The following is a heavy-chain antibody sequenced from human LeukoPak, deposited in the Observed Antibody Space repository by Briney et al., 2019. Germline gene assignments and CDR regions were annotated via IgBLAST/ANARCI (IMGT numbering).Heavy chain of an antibody. CDR3: ARVGCSSTSCYRMSSGEFDP. J-gene: IGHJ5*02. V-gene: IGHV4-34*01. CDR2: INHSGST. CDR1: GGSFSGYY. D-gene: IGHD2-2*02. Sequence: SETLSLTCAVYGGSFSGYYWSWIRQRPGKGLEWIGEINHSGSTNYNPTLKSRVAISVDTSKNQFSLKLSSVTAADTAVYYCARVGCSSTSCYRMSSGEFDPWGQGTLVTVSS.